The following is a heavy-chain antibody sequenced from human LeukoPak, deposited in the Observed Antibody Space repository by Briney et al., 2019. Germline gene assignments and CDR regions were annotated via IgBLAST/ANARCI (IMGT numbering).Heavy chain of an antibody. CDR3: ATDCSTTICPGRY. J-gene: IGHJ4*02. CDR1: GFTFSAYR. D-gene: IGHD2-2*01. V-gene: IGHV3-7*01. Sequence: PGGSLRLSCAASGFTFSAYRMSWVRQAPGKGLEWVANIKQGGSDKYYVDSVKGRFTISRDNAKNSLFLQMDSLRAEDTAVYYCATDCSTTICPGRYWGQGTLVTVSS. CDR2: IKQGGSDK.